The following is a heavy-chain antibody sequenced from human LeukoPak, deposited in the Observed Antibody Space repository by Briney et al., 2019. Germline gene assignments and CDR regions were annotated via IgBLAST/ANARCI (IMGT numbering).Heavy chain of an antibody. J-gene: IGHJ3*02. CDR3: ARSSVPSEHHGNDAFDI. CDR2: ISSSSSYI. D-gene: IGHD1-26*01. Sequence: GGSLRLSCAASGFTFSSYSMTWVRQAPGKGLEWVSSISSSSSYIYYADSVKGRFTISRDNAKNSLYLQMNSLRAEDTAVYYCARSSVPSEHHGNDAFDIWGQGTMVTVSS. V-gene: IGHV3-21*01. CDR1: GFTFSSYS.